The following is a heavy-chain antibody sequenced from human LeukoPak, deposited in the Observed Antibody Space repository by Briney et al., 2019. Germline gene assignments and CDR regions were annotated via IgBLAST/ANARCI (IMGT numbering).Heavy chain of an antibody. J-gene: IGHJ4*02. CDR2: IKEDGSEN. CDR3: ARGVVADY. CDR1: GFTFSYYW. V-gene: IGHV3-7*01. Sequence: PGGSLRLSCAASGFTFSYYWMSWVRQAPGKGLEWVANIKEDGSENYSVDSVKGRFTISRDNAKNSVYLQMNSLRAEDTAVYYCARGVVADYWGQGTLVTVSS. D-gene: IGHD2-15*01.